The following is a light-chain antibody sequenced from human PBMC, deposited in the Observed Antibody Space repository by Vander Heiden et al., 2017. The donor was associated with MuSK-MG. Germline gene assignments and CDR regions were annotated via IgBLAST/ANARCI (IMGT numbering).Light chain of an antibody. J-gene: IGLJ2*01. V-gene: IGLV1-40*01. CDR2: GDS. CDR1: RSNIGAGFH. Sequence: QSVLTQPPSVSGAPGQRVTISCTGSRSNIGAGFHVHWFQQLPGTAPRLLIYGDSNRPSGVPDRFSASKSGTSASLAITGLQAEDEADYYCQSYDSSLNGSLFGGGTKLTVL. CDR3: QSYDSSLNGSL.